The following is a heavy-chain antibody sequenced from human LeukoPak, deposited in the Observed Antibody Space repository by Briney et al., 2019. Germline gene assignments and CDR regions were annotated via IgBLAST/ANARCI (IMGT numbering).Heavy chain of an antibody. V-gene: IGHV3-11*01. Sequence: PGGSLRLSCAASGFTLRDYYMHWVRQAPGKGLEWISYISNNGDIRHSAASLKGRFTISRDNARHTLFFQMSSLSVEDTAVYYWARDPQAWEVPLDSWGQGTLVTVSS. CDR1: GFTLRDYY. D-gene: IGHD2-2*01. CDR2: ISNNGDIR. J-gene: IGHJ4*02. CDR3: ARDPQAWEVPLDS.